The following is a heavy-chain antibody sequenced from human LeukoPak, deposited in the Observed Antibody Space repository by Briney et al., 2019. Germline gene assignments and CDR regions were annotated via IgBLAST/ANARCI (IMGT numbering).Heavy chain of an antibody. D-gene: IGHD3-22*01. Sequence: GGSLRLXCVVSGFYFGSFWMTWVRQAPGKGLDWVANIKYDGSEIYYADSVKGRFTISRDNANSSLYLQLNNLRVEDTAVYYCARSYQLDYWGQGTLVTVSS. CDR1: GFYFGSFW. CDR3: ARSYQLDY. J-gene: IGHJ4*02. V-gene: IGHV3-7*01. CDR2: IKYDGSEI.